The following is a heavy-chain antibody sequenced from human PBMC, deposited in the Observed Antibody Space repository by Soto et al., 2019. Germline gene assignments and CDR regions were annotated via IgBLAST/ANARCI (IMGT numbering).Heavy chain of an antibody. J-gene: IGHJ3*02. CDR3: ARGDCSGGSCYWLSMSGFDI. V-gene: IGHV4-59*01. CDR1: GGSISSYY. CDR2: IYYSGST. D-gene: IGHD2-15*01. Sequence: SETLSLTCTVSGGSISSYYWSWIRQPPGKGLEWIGYIYYSGSTNYNPSLKSRVTISVDTSKNQFSLKLSSVTAADTAVYYCARGDCSGGSCYWLSMSGFDIWGQGTMVTVSS.